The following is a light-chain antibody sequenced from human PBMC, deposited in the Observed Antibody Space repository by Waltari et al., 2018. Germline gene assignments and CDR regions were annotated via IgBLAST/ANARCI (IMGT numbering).Light chain of an antibody. CDR2: AAS. J-gene: IGKJ5*01. Sequence: IQLTQSPSSLSASVGDRVTITCRASQDISSYLGWYQQKPGKAPKLLIYAASTLQSGVPSRFSGSGSGTDFTLTSSSLQPEDFATYYCQQLNSYPITFGQGTRLEIK. CDR1: QDISSY. V-gene: IGKV1-9*01. CDR3: QQLNSYPIT.